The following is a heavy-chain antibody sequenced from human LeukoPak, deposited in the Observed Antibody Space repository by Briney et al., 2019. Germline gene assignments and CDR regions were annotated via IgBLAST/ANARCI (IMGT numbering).Heavy chain of an antibody. CDR2: INHSGST. CDR1: GGSISSYY. CDR3: ARGGIAVAGGPNWFDP. V-gene: IGHV4-34*01. Sequence: KPSETLSLTCTVSGGSISSYYWSWIRQPPGKGLEWIGEINHSGSTNYNPSLKSRVTISVDTSKNQFSLKLSSVTAADTAVYYCARGGIAVAGGPNWFDPWGQGTLVTVSS. J-gene: IGHJ5*02. D-gene: IGHD6-19*01.